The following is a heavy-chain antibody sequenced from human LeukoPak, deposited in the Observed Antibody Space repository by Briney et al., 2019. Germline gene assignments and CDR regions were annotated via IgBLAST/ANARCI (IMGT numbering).Heavy chain of an antibody. CDR3: ARDKTPGYGSSWSPNWFDP. J-gene: IGHJ5*02. CDR2: IKPGGSEK. Sequence: GGSLRLSCAASGFTFSNHWMSWVRQAPGKGLEWVANIKPGGSEKYYVDSVKGRLTISRDNAKNSLYLQMNSLRAEDTAVYYCARDKTPGYGSSWSPNWFDPWGQGTLVTVSS. CDR1: GFTFSNHW. D-gene: IGHD6-13*01. V-gene: IGHV3-7*05.